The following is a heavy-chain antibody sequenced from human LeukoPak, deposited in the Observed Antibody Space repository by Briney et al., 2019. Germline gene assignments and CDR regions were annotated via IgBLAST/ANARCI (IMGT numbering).Heavy chain of an antibody. CDR1: GFTFSSYA. V-gene: IGHV3-23*01. CDR2: ISGSGGST. CDR3: AKHGAHSSYNLEGPFDY. Sequence: GGSLRLSCAASGFTFSSYAMSWVRQAPGKGLEWVSAISGSGGSTYYADSVKGRFTISRDNSKNTLYLQMNSLRAEDTAVYYCAKHGAHSSYNLEGPFDYWGQGTLVTVSS. D-gene: IGHD6-6*01. J-gene: IGHJ4*02.